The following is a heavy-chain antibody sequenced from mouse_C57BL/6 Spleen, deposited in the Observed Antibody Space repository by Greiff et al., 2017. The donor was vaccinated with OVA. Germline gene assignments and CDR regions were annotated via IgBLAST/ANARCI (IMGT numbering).Heavy chain of an antibody. V-gene: IGHV1-64*01. D-gene: IGHD1-1*01. CDR1: GYTFTSYW. J-gene: IGHJ2*01. CDR3: ASYYYGSSWNY. Sequence: QVQLQQPGAELVKPGASVKLSCKASGYTFTSYWMHWVKQRPGQGLEWIGMIHPNSGSTNYNEKFKSKATLTVDKSSSTAYMQLSSLTSEDSAVYYCASYYYGSSWNYWGQGTTLTVYS. CDR2: IHPNSGST.